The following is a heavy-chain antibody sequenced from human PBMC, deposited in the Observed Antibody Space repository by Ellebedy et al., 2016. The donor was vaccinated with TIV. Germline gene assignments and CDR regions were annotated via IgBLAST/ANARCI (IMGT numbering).Heavy chain of an antibody. D-gene: IGHD3-3*01. Sequence: SETLSLTXAVYGGSFSGYYWSWIRQPPGKGLEWIGEINHSGSTNYNPSLKSRVTISVDTSKNQFSLKLSSVTAADTAVYYCARGYVLRFLEWLSESRAPRKNWFDPWGQGTLVTVSS. CDR1: GGSFSGYY. J-gene: IGHJ5*02. CDR2: INHSGST. CDR3: ARGYVLRFLEWLSESRAPRKNWFDP. V-gene: IGHV4-34*01.